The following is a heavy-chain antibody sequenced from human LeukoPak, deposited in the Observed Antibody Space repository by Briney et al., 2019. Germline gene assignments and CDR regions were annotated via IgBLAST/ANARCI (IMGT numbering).Heavy chain of an antibody. Sequence: GGSLRLSCAASGLTFSSYAMSLVRQAPGKGLEWVSGISGSGTGTYYADSMKGRFTISRDNSKNTLYLQMNSLRAEDTAVYYCAKGRLPYYYGMDVWGQGTTVTVSS. CDR3: AKGRLPYYYGMDV. CDR1: GLTFSSYA. J-gene: IGHJ6*02. CDR2: ISGSGTGT. V-gene: IGHV3-23*01. D-gene: IGHD4-11*01.